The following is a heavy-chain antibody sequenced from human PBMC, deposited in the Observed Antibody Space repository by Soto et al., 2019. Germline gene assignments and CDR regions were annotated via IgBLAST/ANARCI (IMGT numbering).Heavy chain of an antibody. D-gene: IGHD6-13*01. V-gene: IGHV3-64*02. CDR3: ARGLGSSWYYAFDV. CDR2: VSSNGGST. CDR1: GFTFSSHT. J-gene: IGHJ3*01. Sequence: PGGSLRLSCAASGFTFSSHTMHWVRQAPGKGLEYVSTVSSNGGSTYYADSVRGRFTISRDNPKNTLYLQMGSLRAEDMAVYYCARGLGSSWYYAFDVGGQGTMVTVPS.